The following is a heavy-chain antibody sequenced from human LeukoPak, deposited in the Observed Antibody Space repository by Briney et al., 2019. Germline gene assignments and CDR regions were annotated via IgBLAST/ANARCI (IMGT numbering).Heavy chain of an antibody. Sequence: ASVKVSCKASGYTFTSYGISWVRQAPGQGLEWMGWISAYNGNTSYAQKLQGRVTMTTDTSTSTAYMELRSLRSDDTAVYYCARVGGIAALLYYFDYWGQGTLVTVSS. D-gene: IGHD6-6*01. CDR1: GYTFTSYG. CDR3: ARVGGIAALLYYFDY. CDR2: ISAYNGNT. J-gene: IGHJ4*02. V-gene: IGHV1-18*01.